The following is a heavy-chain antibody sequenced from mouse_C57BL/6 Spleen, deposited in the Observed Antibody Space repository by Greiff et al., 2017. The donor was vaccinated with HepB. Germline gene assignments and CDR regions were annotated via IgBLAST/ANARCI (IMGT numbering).Heavy chain of an antibody. D-gene: IGHD3-2*02. CDR3: ARDSSGYVRYFDY. CDR1: GYTFTSYW. CDR2: IYPGSGST. Sequence: QVQLQQPGAELVKPGASVKMSCKASGYTFTSYWITWVKQRPGQGLEWIGDIYPGSGSTNYNEKFKSKATLTVDTSSSTAYMQLSSLTFEDSSVDYCARDSSGYVRYFDYWGQGTTLTVSS. J-gene: IGHJ2*01. V-gene: IGHV1-55*01.